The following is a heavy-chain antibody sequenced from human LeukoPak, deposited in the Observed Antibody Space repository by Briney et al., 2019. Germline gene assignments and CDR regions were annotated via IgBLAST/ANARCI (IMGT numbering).Heavy chain of an antibody. D-gene: IGHD3-16*02. CDR2: IGYDGNNK. J-gene: IGHJ4*02. CDR3: ARGRYSPIDY. V-gene: IGHV3-30*02. Sequence: PGGSLRLSCAASGFTFSRYGMHWVRQAPGKGLEWVAFIGYDGNNKYYADSVKGRFTISRDNSENTLYLQMNSLRAEDTAVYYCARGRYSPIDYWGQGTLVTVSS. CDR1: GFTFSRYG.